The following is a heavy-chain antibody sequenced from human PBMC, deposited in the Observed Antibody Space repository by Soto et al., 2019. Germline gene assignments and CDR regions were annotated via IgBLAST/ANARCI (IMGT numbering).Heavy chain of an antibody. D-gene: IGHD2-15*01. J-gene: IGHJ6*02. V-gene: IGHV1-8*01. Sequence: ASVKVSCKGSGYTFTSYDINWVRQATGQGLEWMGWMNPNSGNTGYAQKFQGRVTMTRNTSISTAYMELSSLRSEDTAVYYCARVFQEDCSGGSCYKIYYYYGMDVWGQGTTVTVSS. CDR2: MNPNSGNT. CDR3: ARVFQEDCSGGSCYKIYYYYGMDV. CDR1: GYTFTSYD.